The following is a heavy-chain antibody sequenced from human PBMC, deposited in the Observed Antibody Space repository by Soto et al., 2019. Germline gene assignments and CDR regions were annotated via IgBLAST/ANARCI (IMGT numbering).Heavy chain of an antibody. J-gene: IGHJ6*02. V-gene: IGHV3-33*01. CDR1: GFTVSDYG. Sequence: AGSLSLSCAASGFTVSDYGMLWIRQAPAKGLEWQTIIWFNASQDYYEDPVHGRFAISRDNSNNTQYLQLNNLTTDDTTADSCAGDQGGGTAVGPPETCLDVWGQGTAVTVSS. CDR3: AGDQGGGTAVGPPETCLDV. D-gene: IGHD6-13*01. CDR2: IWFNASQD.